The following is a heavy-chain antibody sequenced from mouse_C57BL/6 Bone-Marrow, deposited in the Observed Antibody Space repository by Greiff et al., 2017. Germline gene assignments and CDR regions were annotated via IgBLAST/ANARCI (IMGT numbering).Heavy chain of an antibody. Sequence: VKLVESGAELVKPGASVKISCKVSGYAFSTYWMNWVKQRPGKGLEWIGQIYPGDGDTNYNGKFTGKATLTADKSSSTAYMQLSSLTSEDSAVYFCARDWDYFDYWGQGTTLTVSS. J-gene: IGHJ2*01. CDR2: IYPGDGDT. CDR1: GYAFSTYW. D-gene: IGHD4-1*01. V-gene: IGHV1-80*01. CDR3: ARDWDYFDY.